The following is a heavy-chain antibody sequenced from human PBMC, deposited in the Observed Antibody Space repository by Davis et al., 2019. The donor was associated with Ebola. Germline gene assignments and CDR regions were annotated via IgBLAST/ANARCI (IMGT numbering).Heavy chain of an antibody. V-gene: IGHV1-69*13. CDR1: GGTFSSYA. J-gene: IGHJ4*02. CDR2: IIPIFGTA. CDR3: ARDVRGDYYFDY. Sequence: SVKVSCKASGGTFSSYAISWVRQAPGQGLEWMGGIIPIFGTANYAQKFQGRVTITADESTSTAYMELSSLRSEDTAVYYCARDVRGDYYFDYWGQGTLVTVSS. D-gene: IGHD2-21*02.